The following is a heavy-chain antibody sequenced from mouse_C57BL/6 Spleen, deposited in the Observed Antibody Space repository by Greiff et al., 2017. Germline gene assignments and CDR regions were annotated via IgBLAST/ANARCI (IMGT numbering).Heavy chain of an antibody. J-gene: IGHJ4*01. V-gene: IGHV1-62-2*01. CDR1: GYTFTEYT. CDR3: ARHEDGLPPYYYAMDY. CDR2: FYPGSGSI. Sequence: QVQLKQSGAELVKPGASVKLSCKASGYTFTEYTIHWVKQRSGQGLEWIGWFYPGSGSIKYNEKFKDKATLTADKSSSTVYMELSRLTSEHSAVYFWARHEDGLPPYYYAMDYWGQGTSVTVSS. D-gene: IGHD2-4*01.